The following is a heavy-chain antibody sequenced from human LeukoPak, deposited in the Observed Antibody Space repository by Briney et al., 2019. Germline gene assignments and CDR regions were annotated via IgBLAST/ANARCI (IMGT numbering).Heavy chain of an antibody. CDR1: GFTFASSP. CDR3: ASGSGWYSPDY. Sequence: GTSVKVSCKASGFTFASSPMQWVRQARGQRLEWIGWIVVGSGNTNYAQKFQERVTITRDMSTSTAYMELNSLRSEDTAAYYCASGSGWYSPDYWGQGTLVTVSS. J-gene: IGHJ4*02. V-gene: IGHV1-58*02. CDR2: IVVGSGNT. D-gene: IGHD6-19*01.